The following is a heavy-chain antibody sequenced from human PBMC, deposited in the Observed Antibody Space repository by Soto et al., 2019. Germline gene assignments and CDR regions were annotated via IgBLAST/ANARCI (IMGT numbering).Heavy chain of an antibody. CDR2: INQDGSEK. CDR3: ARASPGMDV. CDR1: GFTLTRSA. V-gene: IGHV3-7*01. J-gene: IGHJ6*02. Sequence: GGSLRLSCAGSGFTLTRSAVSWVRQAPGKGLEWVANINQDGSEKYYVDSVKGRFTISRDIAKNSLFLQMNSLRADDTAVYYCARASPGMDVWGQGTTVTVSS.